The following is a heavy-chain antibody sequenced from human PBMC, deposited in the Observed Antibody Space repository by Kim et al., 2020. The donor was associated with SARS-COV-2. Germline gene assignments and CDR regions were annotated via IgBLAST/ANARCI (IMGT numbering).Heavy chain of an antibody. CDR2: LNTNTGKA. CDR3: AKHMGFSYGPDF. V-gene: IGHV7-4-1*01. D-gene: IGHD5-18*01. J-gene: IGHJ4*02. Sequence: ASVKVSCKASGYTFTTFSMHWMRQAPGQGVEWMGWLNTNTGKATYAPGFTGRFVFSFDTSVSTAYVQISNLKTDDSAVYYCAKHMGFSYGPDFWGQGTQVTVSS. CDR1: GYTFTTFS.